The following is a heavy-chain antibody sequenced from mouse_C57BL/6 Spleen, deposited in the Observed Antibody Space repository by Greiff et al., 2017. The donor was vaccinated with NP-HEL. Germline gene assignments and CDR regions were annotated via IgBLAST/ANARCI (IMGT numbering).Heavy chain of an antibody. Sequence: EVQGVESGGGLVQPGASLRLSCAASGFTFTDYYMSWVRQPPGKAPEWLALIRNKANGYTTEYTASVKGRFTISRDNSQNILYLQMNTLRAEDSATYYCVKANYYGSSYGYAMDYWGQGTSVTVSS. CDR3: VKANYYGSSYGYAMDY. J-gene: IGHJ4*01. V-gene: IGHV7-4*01. CDR1: GFTFTDYY. D-gene: IGHD1-1*01. CDR2: IRNKANGYTT.